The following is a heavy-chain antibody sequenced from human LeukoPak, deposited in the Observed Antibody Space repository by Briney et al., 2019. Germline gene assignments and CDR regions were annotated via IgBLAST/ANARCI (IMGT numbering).Heavy chain of an antibody. CDR2: MNPNSGYT. Sequence: ASVKVSCKASGYTFTDYDVNWVRQATGQGLEWMGWMNPNSGYTGHAQKFQGRVTMTRNTSISTAYMELSSLRSEDTAVYYCARGPAASHRNWFDPWGQGTLVTVSS. CDR1: GYTFTDYD. CDR3: ARGPAASHRNWFDP. D-gene: IGHD2-15*01. J-gene: IGHJ5*02. V-gene: IGHV1-8*01.